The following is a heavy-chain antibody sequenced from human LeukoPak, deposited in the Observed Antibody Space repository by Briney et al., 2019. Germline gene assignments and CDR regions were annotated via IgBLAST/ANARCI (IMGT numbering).Heavy chain of an antibody. CDR1: GGTFSGYY. J-gene: IGHJ6*02. CDR2: INHSGST. Sequence: SETLSLTCAVYGGTFSGYYWSWLRQPPGKGLEWIGEINHSGSTTYNPSLKSRVTISVDTSKNQFSLKLSSVTAADTAVYYCARRIADYYYYGMDVWGQGTTVTVSS. V-gene: IGHV4-34*01. CDR3: ARRIADYYYYGMDV. D-gene: IGHD6-13*01.